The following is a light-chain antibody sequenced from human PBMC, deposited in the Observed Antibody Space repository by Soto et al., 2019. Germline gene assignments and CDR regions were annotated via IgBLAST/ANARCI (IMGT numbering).Light chain of an antibody. CDR1: SSDVGGYNY. CDR3: SSYAGSNGYV. V-gene: IGLV2-8*01. CDR2: EVS. J-gene: IGLJ1*01. Sequence: QSVLAQPPSASGSPGQSVTISCTGTSSDVGGYNYVSWYQQHPGKAPQLMIYEVSKRPSGVPDRFSGSKSGNTASLTVSGLQAEDEADYYCSSYAGSNGYVFGTGTKVTVL.